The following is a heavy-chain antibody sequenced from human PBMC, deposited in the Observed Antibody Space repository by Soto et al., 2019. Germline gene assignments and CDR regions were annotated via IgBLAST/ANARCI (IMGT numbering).Heavy chain of an antibody. J-gene: IGHJ4*02. CDR3: ARAINWNYDFDY. V-gene: IGHV3-11*01. Sequence: SLRLSFAASGFTFSDYYMSWIRQAPGKGLEWISYISSSGSPKYYADSVKGRFTISRDNAKNSLYLQMNSLRAEDTAVYYCARAINWNYDFDYWGQGALVTVSS. D-gene: IGHD1-7*01. CDR1: GFTFSDYY. CDR2: ISSSGSPK.